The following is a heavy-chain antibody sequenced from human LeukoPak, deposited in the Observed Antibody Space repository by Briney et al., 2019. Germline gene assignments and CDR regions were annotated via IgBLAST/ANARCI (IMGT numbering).Heavy chain of an antibody. Sequence: SETLSLTCTVSGGSLSPYYWSWIRQPAGKGLECIGRIHTSGSTNYNPSLKSRVTMSVDTSKKQFSLKLTSVTAADTAVYYCARAGDYGDYVGWFDPWGQGTLVTVSS. J-gene: IGHJ5*02. CDR1: GGSLSPYY. D-gene: IGHD4-17*01. CDR3: ARAGDYGDYVGWFDP. V-gene: IGHV4-4*07. CDR2: IHTSGST.